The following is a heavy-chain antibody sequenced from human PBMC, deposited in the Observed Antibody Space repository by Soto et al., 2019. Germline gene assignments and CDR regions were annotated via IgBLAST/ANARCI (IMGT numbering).Heavy chain of an antibody. J-gene: IGHJ4*02. D-gene: IGHD3-16*01. Sequence: VQLVESGGGLVQPGGSLKLSCAASGFIFGGSAIHWVRQASGKGLEWVGRIRTKPNNYATAYAASVKGRFTISRDDSKNTAYLQMNSLKTEDTAVYYCTGSDAPSGLGYWGQGTLVTVSS. CDR1: GFIFGGSA. V-gene: IGHV3-73*02. CDR3: TGSDAPSGLGY. CDR2: IRTKPNNYAT.